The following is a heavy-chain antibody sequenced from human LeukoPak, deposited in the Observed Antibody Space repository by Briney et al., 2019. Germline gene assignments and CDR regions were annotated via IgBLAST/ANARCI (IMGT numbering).Heavy chain of an antibody. CDR3: ASVAHQNYYYYGMDV. CDR1: GGTFSSYA. Sequence: ASVKVSCKASGGTFSSYAISWVRQAPGQGLEWMGRIIPIFGIANYAQMFQGRVTITADKSTSTAYMELSSLRSEDTAVYYCASVAHQNYYYYGMDVWGQGTTVTVSS. D-gene: IGHD6-19*01. J-gene: IGHJ6*02. V-gene: IGHV1-69*04. CDR2: IIPIFGIA.